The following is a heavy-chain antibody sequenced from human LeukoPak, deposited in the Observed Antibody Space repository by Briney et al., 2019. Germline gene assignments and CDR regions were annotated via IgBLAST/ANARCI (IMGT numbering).Heavy chain of an antibody. J-gene: IGHJ5*02. Sequence: GESLKISCKASGYTFTSYDINWVRQATGQGLEWMGWMNPNSGNTDYAQKFQGRVTMTRNTSISTAYMELSSLKSEDTAVYYCARASSSYNWFDPWGQGTLVTVSS. CDR1: GYTFTSYD. V-gene: IGHV1-8*01. D-gene: IGHD6-6*01. CDR2: MNPNSGNT. CDR3: ARASSSYNWFDP.